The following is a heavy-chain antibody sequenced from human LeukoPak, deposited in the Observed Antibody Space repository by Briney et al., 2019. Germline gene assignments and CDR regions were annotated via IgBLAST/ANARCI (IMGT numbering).Heavy chain of an antibody. D-gene: IGHD5-12*01. V-gene: IGHV4-59*12. CDR2: IYYRGTT. CDR1: GDSIDSYY. J-gene: IGHJ4*02. Sequence: SETLSLTCTVSGDSIDSYYWSWIRQPPGKGLQWIGYIYYRGTTSYNPFLKSQVTISVDTSKNQFSLKLNSVTAADTAVYYCARLPRYGGYDHFDYWGQGILVIVSS. CDR3: ARLPRYGGYDHFDY.